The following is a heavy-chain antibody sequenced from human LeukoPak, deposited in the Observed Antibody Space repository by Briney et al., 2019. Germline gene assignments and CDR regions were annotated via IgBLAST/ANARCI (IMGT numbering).Heavy chain of an antibody. CDR2: ISGSGDNT. CDR3: ARVTYGSGTYGAFDY. Sequence: GGTLRLSCAASRFTFSSHGMSWVRQAPGKGLEWVSSISGSGDNTYYADSVKGRFTISRDNSKNTLYLQMNSLRAEDTAEYYCARVTYGSGTYGAFDYWGQGTLVTVSS. D-gene: IGHD3-10*01. CDR1: RFTFSSHG. V-gene: IGHV3-23*01. J-gene: IGHJ4*02.